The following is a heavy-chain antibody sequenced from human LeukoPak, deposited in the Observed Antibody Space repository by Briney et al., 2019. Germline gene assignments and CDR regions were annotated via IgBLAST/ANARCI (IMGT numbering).Heavy chain of an antibody. D-gene: IGHD3-10*01. Sequence: PSETLSLTCTVSGGSISSYYWSWIRQPPGKGLEWIGYIYYSGSTNYNPSLKSRVTISVDTSKNQFSLKLSSATAADTAVYYCARTRRITMVRGGGIDYWGQGTLVTVSS. CDR1: GGSISSYY. J-gene: IGHJ4*02. V-gene: IGHV4-59*01. CDR2: IYYSGST. CDR3: ARTRRITMVRGGGIDY.